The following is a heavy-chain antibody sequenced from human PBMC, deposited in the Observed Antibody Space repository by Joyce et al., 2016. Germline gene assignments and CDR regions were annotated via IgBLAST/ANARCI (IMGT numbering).Heavy chain of an antibody. D-gene: IGHD6-13*01. J-gene: IGHJ4*02. V-gene: IGHV1-8*01. CDR1: GYTFTSYD. CDR3: ATGSSCFN. CDR2: MNPITGNA. Sequence: QVHLVQSGAEVKKPGASVRVSCQASGYTFTSYDINWVRQAAGQGLEWMRWMNPITGNAGYAQKSQGRVTMARNISITTAYLELSNLRSEDTALYYCATGSSCFNWGQGTLVAVSS.